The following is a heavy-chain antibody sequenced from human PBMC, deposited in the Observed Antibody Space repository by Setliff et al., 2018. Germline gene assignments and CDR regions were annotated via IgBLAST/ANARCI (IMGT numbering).Heavy chain of an antibody. CDR1: GDSVASGSYY. V-gene: IGHV4-61*02. CDR2: IQSTGNT. CDR3: AGTPARGTTWLSPFDY. D-gene: IGHD6-19*01. J-gene: IGHJ4*02. Sequence: PSETLSLTCAVYGDSVASGSYYWSWIRQPAGKGLEWIGLIQSTGNTNYNPSLQSRVTISIDTSKNQFSLKMTSVTATGTAMYYCAGTPARGTTWLSPFDYWGQGTLVTVSS.